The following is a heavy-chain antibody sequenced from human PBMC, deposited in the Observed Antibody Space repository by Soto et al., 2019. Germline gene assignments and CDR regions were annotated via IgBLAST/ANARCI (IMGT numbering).Heavy chain of an antibody. CDR1: GFSLNNAGLG. CDR3: ASTYSSSWYWFDP. Sequence: QGTVKESGPVLVKPTETLTLTCTVSGFSLNNAGLGVSWIRQTPGKALEWLALIFSNDEKSYSTSLKSRLTISKDTSKNQVVLIMTNMDPVDTATYYCASTYSSSWYWFDPWGQGTLVTVSS. V-gene: IGHV2-26*04. J-gene: IGHJ5*02. CDR2: IFSNDEK. D-gene: IGHD6-13*01.